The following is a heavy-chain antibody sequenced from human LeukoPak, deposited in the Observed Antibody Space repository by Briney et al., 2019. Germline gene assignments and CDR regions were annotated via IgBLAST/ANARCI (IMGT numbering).Heavy chain of an antibody. V-gene: IGHV4-4*07. Sequence: SETLSLTCTVSGGSISSYYWSWIRQPAGKGLEWIGRIYTSGSTNYNPSLKSRATMSVDTSKNQFSLKLSSVTAADTAVYYCAREHSSSWYVGVDYWGQGTLVTVSS. CDR1: GGSISSYY. D-gene: IGHD6-13*01. CDR2: IYTSGST. J-gene: IGHJ4*02. CDR3: AREHSSSWYVGVDY.